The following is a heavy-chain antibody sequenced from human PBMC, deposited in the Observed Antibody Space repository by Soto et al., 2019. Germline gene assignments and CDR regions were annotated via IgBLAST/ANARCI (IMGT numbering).Heavy chain of an antibody. CDR2: INPSGGGT. CDR1: GYTFTNYY. Sequence: ASVTVSCKASGYTFTNYYMHWVRQAPGQGLEWMGIINPSGGGTNYAQKFQGRVTMTRDTSTSILYMELSSLRAEDTAVYYCARILYYDILTGGDYWGQGTLVTVSS. V-gene: IGHV1-46*01. J-gene: IGHJ4*02. D-gene: IGHD3-9*01. CDR3: ARILYYDILTGGDY.